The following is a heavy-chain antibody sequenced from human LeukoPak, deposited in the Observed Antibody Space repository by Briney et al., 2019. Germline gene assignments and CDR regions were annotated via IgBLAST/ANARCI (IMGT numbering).Heavy chain of an antibody. D-gene: IGHD1-20*01. CDR1: GGSISSYY. Sequence: PSETLSLTCSVSGGSISSYYWRWIRQPPGKGLEWIGYIYYGGSTNSNPSLKSRVTISADTSKNLFSLKLSSVTAADTAVYYCARDYNWNLDYWGQGTLVTVSS. V-gene: IGHV4-59*01. J-gene: IGHJ4*02. CDR2: IYYGGST. CDR3: ARDYNWNLDY.